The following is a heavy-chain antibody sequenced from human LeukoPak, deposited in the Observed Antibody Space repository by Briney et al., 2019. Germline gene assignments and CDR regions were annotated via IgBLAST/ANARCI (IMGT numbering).Heavy chain of an antibody. CDR3: ARERLNSNGWYRFPFADV. J-gene: IGHJ6*04. V-gene: IGHV4-34*10. Sequence: SETLSLTCAVYGGPFRGFFWSWIRQAPGKGLEWIGEISHSGSSNYNPSPKSRITISVDTSKSQFSLKLSPVTAADTAVYYCARERLNSNGWYRFPFADVWGKGTTVTVSS. D-gene: IGHD6-19*01. CDR2: ISHSGSS. CDR1: GGPFRGFF.